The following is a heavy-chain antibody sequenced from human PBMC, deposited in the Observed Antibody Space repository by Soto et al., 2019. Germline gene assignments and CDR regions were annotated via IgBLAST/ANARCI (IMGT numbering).Heavy chain of an antibody. CDR3: ARDQVPAALLGGFDP. CDR2: SYPSGST. V-gene: IGHV4-30-2*01. Sequence: SETLSLTCAVSGGSISSGGYSWSWVRQPPGKGLEWIGYSYPSGSTYYNPSLKSRVTISVDRSKNQFSLKLGSVTAADTAVYYCARDQVPAALLGGFDPWGQGTLVTVSS. J-gene: IGHJ5*02. CDR1: GGSISSGGYS. D-gene: IGHD2-2*01.